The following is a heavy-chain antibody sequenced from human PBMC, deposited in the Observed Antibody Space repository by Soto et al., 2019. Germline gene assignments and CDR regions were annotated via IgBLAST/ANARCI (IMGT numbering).Heavy chain of an antibody. D-gene: IGHD2-21*02. V-gene: IGHV3-30-3*01. J-gene: IGHJ4*02. CDR3: AKGERTVVVTSINY. Sequence: QVQLVESGGGVVQPGRSLRLSCAASGFTFSHYALHWVRQAPGKGLEWVALISFEGSNQFYADSVKGRFTISRDNSKNTLYLQMNSLRADDTAVYYCAKGERTVVVTSINYWGQGTRVTVSS. CDR1: GFTFSHYA. CDR2: ISFEGSNQ.